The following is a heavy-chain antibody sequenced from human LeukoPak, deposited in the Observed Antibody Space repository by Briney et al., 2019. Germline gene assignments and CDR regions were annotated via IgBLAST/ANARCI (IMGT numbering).Heavy chain of an antibody. D-gene: IGHD3-10*01. J-gene: IGHJ5*02. V-gene: IGHV3-23*01. CDR1: GFTFSSYV. Sequence: QPGGSLRLSCAASGFTFSSYVMSWVRQAPGKGLEWVSAISGSGGSTYYADSVKGRFTISRDNSRNTLYLQMNSLRAEDTAVYHCMVRGVIILNFDPWGQGTLVTVSS. CDR3: MVRGVIILNFDP. CDR2: ISGSGGST.